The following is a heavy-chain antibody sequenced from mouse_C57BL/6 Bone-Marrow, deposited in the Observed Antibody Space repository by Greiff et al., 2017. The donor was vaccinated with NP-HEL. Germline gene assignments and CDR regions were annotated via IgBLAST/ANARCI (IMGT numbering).Heavy chain of an antibody. CDR1: GYTFTSYW. J-gene: IGHJ4*01. CDR3: AREGAMDY. V-gene: IGHV1-69*01. Sequence: QVQLQQPGAELVMPGASVKLSCKASGYTFTSYWMHWVKQRPGQGLEWIGEIDPSDSYTNYNQKFKGKSTLTVDKSSSTAYMRLSSLTSEDSAVYYCAREGAMDYWGQGTSVTVSS. CDR2: IDPSDSYT.